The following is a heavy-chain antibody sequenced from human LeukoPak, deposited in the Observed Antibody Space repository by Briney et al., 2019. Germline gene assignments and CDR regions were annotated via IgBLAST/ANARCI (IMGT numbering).Heavy chain of an antibody. CDR1: GFTSSSYW. J-gene: IGHJ4*02. V-gene: IGHV3-7*01. D-gene: IGHD6-19*01. CDR2: IKQDGSEK. Sequence: GGSLRLSCAASGFTSSSYWMSWVRQAPGKGLEWVANIKQDGSEKYYVDSVKGRFTISRDNAKNSLYLQMNSLRAEDTAVYYCARDRGSSGWYEFDYWGQGTLVTVSS. CDR3: ARDRGSSGWYEFDY.